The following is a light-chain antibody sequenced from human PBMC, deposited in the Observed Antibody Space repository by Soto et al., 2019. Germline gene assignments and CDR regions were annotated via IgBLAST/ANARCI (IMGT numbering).Light chain of an antibody. Sequence: EIQMTQSPASLSASVGDRVTVTCRAGQAISGYLNWYQQKPGKAPTLLIFAASTLESGFPSLFSGSGSGTDFTVTISSLQTEVSATYSCQQTNLLPFTFGPGTKL. J-gene: IGKJ3*01. CDR3: QQTNLLPFT. CDR1: QAISGY. V-gene: IGKV1-39*01. CDR2: AAS.